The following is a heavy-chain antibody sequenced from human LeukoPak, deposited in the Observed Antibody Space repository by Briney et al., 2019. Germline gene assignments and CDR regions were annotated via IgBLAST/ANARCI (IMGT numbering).Heavy chain of an antibody. CDR2: IFHSGST. V-gene: IGHV4-38-2*02. D-gene: IGHD3-22*01. J-gene: IGHJ4*02. CDR1: GYSISSGYY. CDR3: ARRDPLVYYDSSGYAGGGIDG. Sequence: SETLSLTCTVSGYSISSGYYWGWILQPPGKGREGCGSIFHSGSTYYNPSPKSRGTISADTSTNKLSLKLSTVTAADTAAYYFARRDPLVYYDSSGYAGGGIDGSGQGSLVTV.